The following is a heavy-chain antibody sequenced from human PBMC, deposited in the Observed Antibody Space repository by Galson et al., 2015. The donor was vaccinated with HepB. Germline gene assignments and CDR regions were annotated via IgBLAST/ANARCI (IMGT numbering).Heavy chain of an antibody. CDR2: IYAADTT. CDR3: ARDSHSKERADH. Sequence: SLRLSCAASGFTVSTDYMSWVRQAPGKGLEWVSVIYAADTTHYADSVEGRFTISRDTSKNTLYLQMNSLRVEDTAVYYCARDSHSKERADHWGRGTLVIVSS. CDR1: GFTVSTDY. V-gene: IGHV3-53*01. J-gene: IGHJ4*02. D-gene: IGHD5-24*01.